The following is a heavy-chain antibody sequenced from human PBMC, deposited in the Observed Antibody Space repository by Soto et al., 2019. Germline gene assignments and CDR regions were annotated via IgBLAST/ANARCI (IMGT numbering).Heavy chain of an antibody. CDR1: GFTFSSYA. CDR2: ISAGGSST. V-gene: IGHV3-23*01. Sequence: PGGSLRLSCAASGFTFSSYAMSWVRQAPGKGLEWVSAISAGGSSTYYADSVKGRFTISRDKSKNTLYLQMNSLRDEDTAVYYCDKATLPINYFDYWGQGPLVTAPS. CDR3: DKATLPINYFDY. J-gene: IGHJ4*02.